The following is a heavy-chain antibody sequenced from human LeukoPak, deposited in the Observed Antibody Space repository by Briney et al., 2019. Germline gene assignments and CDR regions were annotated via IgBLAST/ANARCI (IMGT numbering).Heavy chain of an antibody. CDR1: GFTFSRYS. D-gene: IGHD5-12*01. J-gene: IGHJ4*02. CDR2: ISSSSSYI. V-gene: IGHV3-21*01. CDR3: ATDRGYDTYDN. Sequence: GGSLRLSCAASGFTFSRYSMNWVRQAPGKGLEGVSSISSSSSYIYYADSVKGRFTIPRENAKKSLYLQMNSLRAEDTAVYYCATDRGYDTYDNWGQGILVTVST.